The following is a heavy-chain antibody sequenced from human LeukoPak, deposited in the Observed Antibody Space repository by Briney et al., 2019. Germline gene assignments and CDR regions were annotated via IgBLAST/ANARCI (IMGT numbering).Heavy chain of an antibody. CDR2: IRYDGSNK. D-gene: IGHD2-2*02. J-gene: IGHJ6*02. V-gene: IGHV3-30*02. CDR1: GFTFSDYY. CDR3: AKGLVEPAAIIYGMDV. Sequence: GGSLRLSCAASGFTFSDYYMGWIRQAPGKGLEWVAFIRYDGSNKYYADSVKGRFTISRDNSKNTLYLQMNSLRAEDTAVYYCAKGLVEPAAIIYGMDVWGQGTTVTVSS.